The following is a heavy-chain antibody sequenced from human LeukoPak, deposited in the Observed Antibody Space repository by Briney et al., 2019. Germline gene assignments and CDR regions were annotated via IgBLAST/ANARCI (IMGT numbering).Heavy chain of an antibody. CDR3: AREYCSGGSCYGGDLFDY. CDR2: IWYDGSNK. Sequence: PGGSLRLSCAASGFTFSSYGMHWVRQAPGKGLEWVAVIWYDGSNKYYADSVKGRFTISRDNSKNTLYLQMNSLRAEDTAVYYCAREYCSGGSCYGGDLFDYWGQGTLVTVSS. D-gene: IGHD2-15*01. CDR1: GFTFSSYG. J-gene: IGHJ4*02. V-gene: IGHV3-33*01.